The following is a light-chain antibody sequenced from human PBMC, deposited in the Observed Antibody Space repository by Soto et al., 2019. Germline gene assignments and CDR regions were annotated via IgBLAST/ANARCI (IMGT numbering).Light chain of an antibody. J-gene: IGLJ3*02. V-gene: IGLV2-14*03. CDR1: SSDVGGYNY. CDR3: SSYTSSSTLL. Sequence: QSALTQPASVSGSPGQSITISCTGTSSDVGGYNYVSWYQQHPGKAPKLMIYEVSNRPSGVSNRFSGSNSANTASLTISGLQAEDEADYYCSSYTSSSTLLFGGGTKLTVL. CDR2: EVS.